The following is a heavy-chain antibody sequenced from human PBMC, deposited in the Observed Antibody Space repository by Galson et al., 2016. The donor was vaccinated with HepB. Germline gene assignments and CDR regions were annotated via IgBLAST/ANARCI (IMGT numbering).Heavy chain of an antibody. V-gene: IGHV3-23*01. CDR3: AKGRSGSESYFDY. J-gene: IGHJ4*02. CDR1: GLTFSIYV. D-gene: IGHD5-12*01. CDR2: ITAGGGTT. Sequence: SLRLSCAASGLTFSIYVMSWVRQAPGKGLEWVAAITAGGGTTNYADSVKGRFTISRDNSKNTLSLEMNNLGTEDTAIYFCAKGRSGSESYFDYWGQGTLVTVYS.